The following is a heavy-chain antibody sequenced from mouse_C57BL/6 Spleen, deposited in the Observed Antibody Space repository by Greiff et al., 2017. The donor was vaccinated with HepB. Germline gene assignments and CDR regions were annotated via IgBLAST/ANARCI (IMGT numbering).Heavy chain of an antibody. CDR3: ARDTTVDFDV. CDR1: GFTFSDYG. J-gene: IGHJ1*03. D-gene: IGHD1-1*01. CDR2: ISSGSSTI. V-gene: IGHV5-17*01. Sequence: EVHLVESGGGLVKPGGSLKLSCAASGFTFSDYGMHWVRQAPEKGLEWVAYISSGSSTIYYADTVKGRFTISRDNAKNTQFLQMTSLRSEDTAMYYCARDTTVDFDVWGTGTTVTVSS.